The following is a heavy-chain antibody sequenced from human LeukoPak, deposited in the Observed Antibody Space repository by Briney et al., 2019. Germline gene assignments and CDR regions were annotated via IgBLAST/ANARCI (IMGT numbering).Heavy chain of an antibody. J-gene: IGHJ3*02. CDR2: IYTSGST. D-gene: IGHD3-3*01. CDR3: ARASPHYYDFWSGYAFDI. Sequence: SETLSLTCTASGGSISSYYWSWIRQPAGKGLEWIGRIYTSGSTNYNPSLKSRVTMSVDTSKNQFSLKLSSVTAADTAVYYCARASPHYYDFWSGYAFDIWGQGTMVTVSS. V-gene: IGHV4-4*07. CDR1: GGSISSYY.